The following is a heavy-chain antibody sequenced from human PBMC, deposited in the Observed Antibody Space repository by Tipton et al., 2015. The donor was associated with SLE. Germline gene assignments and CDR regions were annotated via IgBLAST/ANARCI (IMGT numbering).Heavy chain of an antibody. J-gene: IGHJ5*02. Sequence: TLSLTCAVYGGSFSGYYWSWIRQPPGKGLEWIGEINHSGSTNYNPSLKSRVTISVDTSKNQFSLKLSSVTAADTAVYYCARDDGAFDPWGQGTLVTVSS. CDR3: ARDDGAFDP. V-gene: IGHV4-34*01. CDR1: GGSFSGYY. D-gene: IGHD5-24*01. CDR2: INHSGST.